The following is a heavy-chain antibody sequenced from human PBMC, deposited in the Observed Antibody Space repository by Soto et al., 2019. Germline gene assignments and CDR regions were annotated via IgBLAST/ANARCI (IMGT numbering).Heavy chain of an antibody. J-gene: IGHJ6*03. CDR2: ISSSGSTI. D-gene: IGHD5-12*01. CDR3: ARGVFYSGYDLQGYNYYYYYYMDV. CDR1: GFTFSDYY. V-gene: IGHV3-11*01. Sequence: GGSLRLSCAASGFTFSDYYMSWIRQAPGKGLEWVSYISSSGSTIYYADSVKGRFTISRDNAKNSLYLQMNSLRAEDTAVYYCARGVFYSGYDLQGYNYYYYYYMDVWGKGTTVTVSS.